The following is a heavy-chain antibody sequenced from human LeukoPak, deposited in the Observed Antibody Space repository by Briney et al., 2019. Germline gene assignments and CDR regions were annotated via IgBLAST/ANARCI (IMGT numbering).Heavy chain of an antibody. D-gene: IGHD3-3*01. V-gene: IGHV3-23*01. CDR3: AKAPRIFGVVIDN. Sequence: GGSLRLSCAASEFTFSNYVMSWVRQAPGKGLEWVTAISGSGGTTYYADSVKGRFTISRDISKNTLYLHMSSLRAEDTAIYYCAKAPRIFGVVIDNWGQGILVTVSS. J-gene: IGHJ4*02. CDR2: ISGSGGTT. CDR1: EFTFSNYV.